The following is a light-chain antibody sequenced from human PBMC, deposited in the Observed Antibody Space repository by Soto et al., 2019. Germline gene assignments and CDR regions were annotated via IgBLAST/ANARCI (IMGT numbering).Light chain of an antibody. Sequence: QLVLTQSSSASASLGSSVKLTCTLSSGHSSYIIAWHQQQPGKAPRYLMKLEGSGSYNKGSGVPDRFSGSSSGADRYLTISNLQSEDEADYYCETWDSNPHVVFRGGIQLTVL. V-gene: IGLV4-60*03. CDR2: LEGSGSY. CDR1: SGHSSYI. J-gene: IGLJ2*01. CDR3: ETWDSNPHVV.